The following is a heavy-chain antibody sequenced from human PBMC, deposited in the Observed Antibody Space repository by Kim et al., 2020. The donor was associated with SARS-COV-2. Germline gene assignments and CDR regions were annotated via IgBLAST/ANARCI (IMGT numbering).Heavy chain of an antibody. V-gene: IGHV3-30*07. J-gene: IGHJ4*02. D-gene: IGHD5-12*01. Sequence: DSVNGRVTISRDNSKNTVYLQMNSLRAEDTAGYYGARDGLKGYDLGDVDYWGQGTLVTVSS. CDR3: ARDGLKGYDLGDVDY.